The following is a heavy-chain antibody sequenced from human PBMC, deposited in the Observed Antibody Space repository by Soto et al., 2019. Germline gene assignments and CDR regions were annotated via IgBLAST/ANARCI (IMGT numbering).Heavy chain of an antibody. CDR1: GFTFSSYG. CDR3: AREGDILRYFDWSKNQSRGGTAFDI. D-gene: IGHD3-9*01. CDR2: IWYDGSNK. Sequence: QVQLVESGGGVVQPGRSLRLSCAASGFTFSSYGMHWVRQAPGKGLEWVAVIWYDGSNKYYADSVKGRFTISRDNSKNTLYLQMNSLRAEDTAVYYCAREGDILRYFDWSKNQSRGGTAFDIWGQGTMVTVSS. V-gene: IGHV3-33*01. J-gene: IGHJ3*02.